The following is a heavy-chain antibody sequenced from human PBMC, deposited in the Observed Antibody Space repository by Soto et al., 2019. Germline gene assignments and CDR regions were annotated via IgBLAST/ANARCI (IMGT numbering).Heavy chain of an antibody. V-gene: IGHV3-23*01. J-gene: IGHJ4*02. CDR2: ISISGDST. CDR3: AKRIAAADFDY. D-gene: IGHD6-13*01. CDR1: GFTFSNYA. Sequence: PGGSLRLSCAASGFTFSNYAMYLVRQAPGKGLEWVSAISISGDSTSYADSVKGRFTISRDNSKNTLYLQLNSLRAEDTAVYYCAKRIAAADFDYWGQGTLVTVSS.